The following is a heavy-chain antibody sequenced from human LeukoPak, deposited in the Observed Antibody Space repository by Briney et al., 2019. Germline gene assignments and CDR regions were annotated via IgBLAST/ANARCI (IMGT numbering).Heavy chain of an antibody. D-gene: IGHD5-12*01. V-gene: IGHV1-2*04. CDR2: INPNSGGT. Sequence: GASVKVSCKASGYTFTGYYMHWVRQAPGQGLEWMGWINPNSGGTNYAQKFQGWVTMTRDTSISTAYMELSRLRSDDTAVYYCARVATIGLPIGFFDYWGQGTLVTVSS. CDR1: GYTFTGYY. J-gene: IGHJ4*02. CDR3: ARVATIGLPIGFFDY.